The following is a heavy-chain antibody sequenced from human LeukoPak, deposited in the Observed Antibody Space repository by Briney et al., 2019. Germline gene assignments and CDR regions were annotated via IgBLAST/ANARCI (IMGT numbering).Heavy chain of an antibody. V-gene: IGHV4-59*12. CDR1: GGSISSYY. CDR2: IYYTGST. J-gene: IGHJ6*03. D-gene: IGHD3-16*01. CDR3: ARVHAFRGLGYYYYMDV. Sequence: PSETLSLTCTVSGGSISSYYWGWIRQPPGKGLEWIGCIYYTGSTYYNPSLKSRVTISVDTSKNQFSLKLSSVTAADTAVYYCARVHAFRGLGYYYYMDVWGKGTTVTVSS.